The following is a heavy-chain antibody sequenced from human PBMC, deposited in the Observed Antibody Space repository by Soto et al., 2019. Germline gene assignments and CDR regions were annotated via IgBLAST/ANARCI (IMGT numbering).Heavy chain of an antibody. V-gene: IGHV5-51*01. D-gene: IGHD2-15*01. J-gene: IGHJ6*02. CDR2: IYPGDSDT. Sequence: PGESLKISCKGSGYSFANYWIGWVRQMPGKGLEWMGIIYPGDSDTRYSPSFQGQVTISADKSISTAYLQWSSLKASDTAMYYCARILTRGFGGKLYYYGLDVWGQGTTVSGSS. CDR1: GYSFANYW. CDR3: ARILTRGFGGKLYYYGLDV.